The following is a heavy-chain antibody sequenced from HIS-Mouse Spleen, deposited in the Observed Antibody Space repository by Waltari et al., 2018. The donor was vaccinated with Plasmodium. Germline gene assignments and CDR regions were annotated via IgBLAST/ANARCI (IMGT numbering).Heavy chain of an antibody. CDR1: GFTFHRYA. CDR3: ARDRRLAFDY. Sequence: QVQLVESGGGVVQPGRSLRLSCAASGFTFHRYAMHWVRQAPGKGLEWVAVISYDGSNKYYADSVKGRFTISRDNSKNTLYLQMNSLRAEDTAVYYCARDRRLAFDYWGQGTLVTVSS. V-gene: IGHV3-30-3*01. D-gene: IGHD2-15*01. J-gene: IGHJ4*02. CDR2: ISYDGSNK.